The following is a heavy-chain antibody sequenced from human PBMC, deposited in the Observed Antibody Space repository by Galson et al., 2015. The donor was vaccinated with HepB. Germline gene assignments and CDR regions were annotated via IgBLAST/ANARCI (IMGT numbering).Heavy chain of an antibody. Sequence: SLRLSCAASGFTFSSYSMNWVRQAPGKGLEWVSYISSSSSTIYYADSVKGRFTISRDNAKNSLYLQMNSLRDEDTAVYYCARDGGGVFGVVFWFDYWGQGTLVTVSS. CDR3: ARDGGGVFGVVFWFDY. CDR2: ISSSSSTI. V-gene: IGHV3-48*02. J-gene: IGHJ4*02. CDR1: GFTFSSYS. D-gene: IGHD3-3*01.